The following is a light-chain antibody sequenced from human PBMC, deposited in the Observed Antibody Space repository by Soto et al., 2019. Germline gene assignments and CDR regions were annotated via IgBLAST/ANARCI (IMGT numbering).Light chain of an antibody. J-gene: IGKJ3*01. V-gene: IGKV3-15*01. CDR2: DAT. Sequence: EIMVTHSPATLSVSPGERATLSCRASQSLDSNLAWYRQKPGQAPRLLIYDATTRATGIPARFSGSGSGTEFTLTISSLQSEDFAIYYCQQYKSWPFTFGPGTKVEIK. CDR3: QQYKSWPFT. CDR1: QSLDSN.